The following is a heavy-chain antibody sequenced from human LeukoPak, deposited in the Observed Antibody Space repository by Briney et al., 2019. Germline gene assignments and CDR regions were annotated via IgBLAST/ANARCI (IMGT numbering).Heavy chain of an antibody. CDR2: ISGRSIYI. CDR3: AREQLYSNYYFDF. CDR1: GFTFSSYS. V-gene: IGHV3-21*06. J-gene: IGHJ4*02. Sequence: GSXRLSCAASGFTFSSYSMNWVRQAPGKGLEWVSSISGRSIYIHYADSVKGRFTISRDNAKNSVYLQLNSLRVEDTAVYYCAREQLYSNYYFDFWGQGALVTVSS. D-gene: IGHD4-11*01.